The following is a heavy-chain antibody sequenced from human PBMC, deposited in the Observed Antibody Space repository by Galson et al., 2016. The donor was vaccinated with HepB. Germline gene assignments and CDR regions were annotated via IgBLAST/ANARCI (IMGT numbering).Heavy chain of an antibody. CDR1: GFLFSTYG. J-gene: IGHJ4*02. D-gene: IGHD1-26*01. V-gene: IGHV3-33*01. CDR3: VRGTSMVGLDY. Sequence: SLRLSCAASGFLFSTYGMHWVRQPPGKGLEWVAVIWYDGSKKYYVDSVKGRSTISRDNSENSLHLQMNSLRAEDTAVYYCVRGTSMVGLDYWGQGTLVTVSS. CDR2: IWYDGSKK.